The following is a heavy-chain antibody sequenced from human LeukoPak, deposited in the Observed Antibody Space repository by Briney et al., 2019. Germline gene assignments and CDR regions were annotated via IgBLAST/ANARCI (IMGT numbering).Heavy chain of an antibody. CDR2: INTPVGNP. CDR1: GYTFTTYA. D-gene: IGHD2-15*01. CDR3: ASRTYSYGLSP. J-gene: IGHJ5*02. V-gene: IGHV7-4-1*02. Sequence: GASVKVSCKASGYTFTTYAMNWVRQAPGQGLEWMGYINTPVGNPTYVQDFSGRFLFSVDTSFSTAYLQITNLMAEDTAPYYCASRTYSYGLSPWGQGTLVSVS.